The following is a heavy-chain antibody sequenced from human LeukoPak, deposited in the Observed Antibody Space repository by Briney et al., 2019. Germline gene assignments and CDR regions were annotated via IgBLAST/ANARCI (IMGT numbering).Heavy chain of an antibody. V-gene: IGHV4-4*07. CDR2: VYTSGST. CDR1: GGSFSIYY. CDR3: AARPVPTVTKQCWFDP. J-gene: IGHJ5*02. Sequence: KSSETLSLTCTVSGGSFSIYYWSWIRQPAGKGLEYIGRVYTSGSTNYNPSLKSRVTISVDTSKNQFSLKLSSVTAADTAVYYCAARPVPTVTKQCWFDPWGQGTLVTVSS. D-gene: IGHD4-17*01.